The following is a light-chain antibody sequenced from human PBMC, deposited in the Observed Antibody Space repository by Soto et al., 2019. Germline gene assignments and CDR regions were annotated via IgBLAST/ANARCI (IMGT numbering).Light chain of an antibody. Sequence: EIVITQSPATLSVTPGERATLSCRASLSVSSYLAWYQQKPGQAPRILIYDASNRATGAPARFSGSGSGTDFSLAISSLEPEDFAVYYCQQRSNWPWTFGQGTKVDIK. CDR1: LSVSSY. J-gene: IGKJ1*01. CDR3: QQRSNWPWT. CDR2: DAS. V-gene: IGKV3-11*01.